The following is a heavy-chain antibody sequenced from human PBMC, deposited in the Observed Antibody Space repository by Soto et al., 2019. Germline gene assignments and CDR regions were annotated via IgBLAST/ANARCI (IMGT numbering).Heavy chain of an antibody. CDR3: ARDMDYSNWFDP. CDR1: GGTFSSYA. CDR2: IIPIFGTA. J-gene: IGHJ5*02. V-gene: IGHV1-69*13. D-gene: IGHD2-15*01. Sequence: SVKVSCKASGGTFSSYAISWVRQAPGQGLEWMGGIIPIFGTANYAQKFQGRVTITADESTSTAYMEPSSLRSEDTAVYYCARDMDYSNWFDPWGQGTLVTVSS.